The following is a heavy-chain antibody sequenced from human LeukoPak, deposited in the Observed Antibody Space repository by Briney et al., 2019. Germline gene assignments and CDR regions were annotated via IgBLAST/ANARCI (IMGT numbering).Heavy chain of an antibody. CDR3: ARDLWGTAMDYFDY. D-gene: IGHD5-18*01. J-gene: IGHJ4*02. V-gene: IGHV4-59*01. CDR2: IFYSGRT. Sequence: PSETLPLTCSVSGGSISSYYWNWIRQPPGKGLEWNGYIFYSGRTSYNPSLKSRLTISVDTSKHHFSLTLSSVTAADTAVYYCARDLWGTAMDYFDYWGQGTLVTVSS. CDR1: GGSISSYY.